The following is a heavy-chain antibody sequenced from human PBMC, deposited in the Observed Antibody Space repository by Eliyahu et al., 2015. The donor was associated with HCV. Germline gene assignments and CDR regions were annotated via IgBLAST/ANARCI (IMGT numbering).Heavy chain of an antibody. CDR2: XSGSGDTT. J-gene: IGHJ4*02. Sequence: EVQLLESGGGLVQXGGSLRLXCAASGFTFSDYALXWVRQAXGRGLEWVSVXSGSGDTTYYADSVKGRFTISRDNSKNTLYLLMNSLRAEDTAIYYCAKDIFTFRWGSYFWGQGTLVTVSS. CDR1: GFTFSDYA. D-gene: IGHD3-16*01. CDR3: AKDIFTFRWGSYF. V-gene: IGHV3-23*01.